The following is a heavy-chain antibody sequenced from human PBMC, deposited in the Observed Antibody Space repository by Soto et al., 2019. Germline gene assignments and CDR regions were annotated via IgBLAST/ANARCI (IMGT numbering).Heavy chain of an antibody. CDR1: GGSISSGDYY. Sequence: PSETLSLTCTVSGGSISSGDYYWSWIRQPPGKGLEWIGYIYYSGSTYYNPSLKSRVTISVDTSKNQFSLKLSSVTAADTAVYYCAREKLVLGLNWFDPCAQGTLVTVSS. D-gene: IGHD1-7*01. V-gene: IGHV4-30-4*01. J-gene: IGHJ5*02. CDR2: IYYSGST. CDR3: AREKLVLGLNWFDP.